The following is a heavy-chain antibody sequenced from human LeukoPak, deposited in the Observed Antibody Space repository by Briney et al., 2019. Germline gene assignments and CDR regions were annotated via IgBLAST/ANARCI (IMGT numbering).Heavy chain of an antibody. D-gene: IGHD6-13*01. CDR2: ISWNSGSI. J-gene: IGHJ6*02. CDR3: AKVTDRSSWSGQIFGV. V-gene: IGHV3-9*01. Sequence: GGSLRLSCAASGFTFDDYAMHWVRQAPGKGLEWVSGISWNSGSIGYADSVKGRFTISRDNAKNSLYLQMNSLRAEDTALYYCAKVTDRSSWSGQIFGVWGQGTTVTVSS. CDR1: GFTFDDYA.